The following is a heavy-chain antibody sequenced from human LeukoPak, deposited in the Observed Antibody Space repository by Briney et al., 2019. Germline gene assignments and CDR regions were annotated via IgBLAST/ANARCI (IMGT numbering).Heavy chain of an antibody. V-gene: IGHV4-59*08. CDR1: GGSISSYY. D-gene: IGHD2-15*01. CDR3: ARGFVVVAQLGYYFYYMDV. Sequence: SETLSLTCTVSGGSISSYYWSWIRQPPGKGLEWIGYIYYSGSTNYNPSLKSRVTISVDTSKNQFSLKLSSVTAADTAVYYCARGFVVVAQLGYYFYYMDVWGKGTTVTISS. CDR2: IYYSGST. J-gene: IGHJ6*03.